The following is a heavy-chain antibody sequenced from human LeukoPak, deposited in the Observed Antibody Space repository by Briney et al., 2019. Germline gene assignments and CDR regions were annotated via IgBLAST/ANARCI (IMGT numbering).Heavy chain of an antibody. D-gene: IGHD4-17*01. J-gene: IGHJ5*02. V-gene: IGHV4-4*02. Sequence: NSSGTLSLTCAVSGVSISSSNWWSWVRQPPGKGLEWIGEIYHSGSTNYNPSLKSRVTISVDKSKNQFSLKLSSVTAADTAVYYCARWIHYGDFKRFDPWGQGTLVTVSS. CDR2: IYHSGST. CDR1: GVSISSSNW. CDR3: ARWIHYGDFKRFDP.